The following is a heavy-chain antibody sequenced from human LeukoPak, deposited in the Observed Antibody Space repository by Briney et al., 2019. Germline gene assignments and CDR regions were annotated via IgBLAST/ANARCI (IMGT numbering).Heavy chain of an antibody. D-gene: IGHD3-3*01. J-gene: IGHJ4*02. Sequence: GGSLRLSCAASGFTVSSNYMSWVRQAPGKGLEWVSVIYSGGSTYYADSVKGRFTISRDNSKNTLYLQMNSLRAEDTAVYYCAKGIDDFWSGYAYWGQGILVTVSS. CDR1: GFTVSSNY. CDR2: IYSGGST. CDR3: AKGIDDFWSGYAY. V-gene: IGHV3-53*01.